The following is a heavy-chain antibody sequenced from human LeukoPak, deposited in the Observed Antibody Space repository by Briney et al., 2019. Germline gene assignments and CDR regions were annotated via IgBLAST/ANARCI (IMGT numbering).Heavy chain of an antibody. D-gene: IGHD3-22*01. CDR1: GYTFTSFF. J-gene: IGHJ4*02. CDR3: ARRLTYDSRAYYCLDY. V-gene: IGHV5-51*01. Sequence: GESLKISCKASGYTFTSFFIGWVRQMPGQGLEWMGIIFPGDSDTRYSPSFQGQVTISADKSISTAYLQWSSLKASDTAMYYCARRLTYDSRAYYCLDYWGQGTLVTVSS. CDR2: IFPGDSDT.